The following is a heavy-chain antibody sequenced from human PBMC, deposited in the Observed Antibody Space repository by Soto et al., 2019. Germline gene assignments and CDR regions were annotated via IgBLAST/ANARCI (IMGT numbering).Heavy chain of an antibody. V-gene: IGHV3-23*01. Sequence: EVQLLESGGGLVQHGVSLSLSCAASGFTFSTYAMSWVRQAPGQRLEWFSAISGRGGSTYYADAVKARFTISRDNSKNTLYRQMNSLRAEDTAVYYCAKIRWVSNWGQVTLVTVSS. CDR2: ISGRGGST. J-gene: IGHJ4*02. CDR1: GFTFSTYA. CDR3: AKIRWVSN. D-gene: IGHD4-17*01.